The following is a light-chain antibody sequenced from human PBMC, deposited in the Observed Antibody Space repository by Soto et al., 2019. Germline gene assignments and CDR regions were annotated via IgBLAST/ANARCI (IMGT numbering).Light chain of an antibody. CDR1: SSDVGGYNY. CDR3: GTWDTSLSGYV. V-gene: IGLV1-51*01. Sequence: QSALTQPASVSGSPGQSITISCTGTSSDVGGYNYVSWYQQLPGTAPKLLIYDNNKRPSGIHDRFSGSKSGTSATLGITGLQTGDEADYYCGTWDTSLSGYVFGTGTKVTVL. J-gene: IGLJ1*01. CDR2: DNN.